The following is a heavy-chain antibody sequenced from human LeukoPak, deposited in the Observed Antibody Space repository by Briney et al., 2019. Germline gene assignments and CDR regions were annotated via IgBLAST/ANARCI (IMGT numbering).Heavy chain of an antibody. CDR3: ARDRRRITMVVDI. CDR2: INPNSGGT. J-gene: IGHJ3*02. V-gene: IGHV1-2*02. CDR1: GYTFTDYY. D-gene: IGHD3-22*01. Sequence: ASVKVSCQASGYTFTDYYMHWVRQAPGQGLEWMGWINPNSGGTYYAQKFQGRVTMTWDRSTTSTYMELSSLRSDDTAMYFCARDRRRITMVVDIWGQGTTVTVSS.